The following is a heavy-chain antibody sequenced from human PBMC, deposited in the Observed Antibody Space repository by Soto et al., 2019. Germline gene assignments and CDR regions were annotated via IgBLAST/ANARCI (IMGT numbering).Heavy chain of an antibody. CDR2: ISYHGSNQ. V-gene: IGHV3-30*18. CDR1: GFTFSSYG. D-gene: IGHD2-2*01. J-gene: IGHJ6*02. CDR3: AKGYCSSTSCPYYYYYYAMDV. Sequence: PGGSLRLSCAASGFTFSSYGMHWVRQAPGEGLEGVALISYHGSNQYYGDSVKGRFTISRDNSKNMLYLQMNSLRAEDTAVYFCAKGYCSSTSCPYYYYYYAMDVWGQGTTVTVSS.